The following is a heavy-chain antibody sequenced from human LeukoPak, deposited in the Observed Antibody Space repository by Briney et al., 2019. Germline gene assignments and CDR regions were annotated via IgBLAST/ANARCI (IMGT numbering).Heavy chain of an antibody. Sequence: ASVKVSCKASGYTFTSYGISWVRQAPGQGLEWMGWISAYNGNTNYAQKLQGRVTMSTDTSTSTAYMELRSLRSDDTAVYYCARNRRAMTTVTPEFDYWGQGTLVTVSS. CDR3: ARNRRAMTTVTPEFDY. D-gene: IGHD4-17*01. V-gene: IGHV1-18*01. CDR1: GYTFTSYG. CDR2: ISAYNGNT. J-gene: IGHJ4*02.